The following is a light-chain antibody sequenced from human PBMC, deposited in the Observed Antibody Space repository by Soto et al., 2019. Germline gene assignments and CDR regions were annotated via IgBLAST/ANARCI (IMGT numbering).Light chain of an antibody. V-gene: IGKV1-33*01. CDR2: DVS. Sequence: DIQMTQSPSSLSASVGDRVTITCQASQDINSRLNWYQQKPGKAPKLLIYDVSNSQRGVPSRFSGDGSASEFTLTLSSLQREDFATYVCQQYDDITALTFGGGTTVEVK. CDR3: QQYDDITALT. CDR1: QDINSR. J-gene: IGKJ4*01.